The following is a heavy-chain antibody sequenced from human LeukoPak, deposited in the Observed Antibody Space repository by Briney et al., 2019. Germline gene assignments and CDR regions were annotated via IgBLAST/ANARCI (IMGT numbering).Heavy chain of an antibody. CDR3: ARFIPSSGIDP. D-gene: IGHD3-10*02. CDR2: SSYTGST. Sequence: SETLSLTCTVSGVSISSNYWSWIRQPPGKGLEWIAYSSYTGSTNYNPSLKSRVTISVDTSKNQFSLRLRSVTAADTAVYYCARFIPSSGIDPWGQGALVTVSS. CDR1: GVSISSNY. J-gene: IGHJ5*02. V-gene: IGHV4-59*01.